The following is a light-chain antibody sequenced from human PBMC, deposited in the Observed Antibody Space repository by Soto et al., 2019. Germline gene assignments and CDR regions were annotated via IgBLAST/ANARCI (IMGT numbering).Light chain of an antibody. CDR2: GAS. V-gene: IGKV3-20*01. CDR1: QSVSSN. Sequence: IVMTQSPGTLSVSPGERVTLSCRASQSVSSNLAWYQQRPGQPPRLLIFGASTRATGIPDRFSGSGSGTDFTLTISRLEPEDFAVYYCQHYYTSYTTFGQGTKVAIK. CDR3: QHYYTSYTT. J-gene: IGKJ1*01.